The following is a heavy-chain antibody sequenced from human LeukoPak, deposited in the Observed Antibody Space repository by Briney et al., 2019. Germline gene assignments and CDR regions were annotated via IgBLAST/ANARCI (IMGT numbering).Heavy chain of an antibody. J-gene: IGHJ4*02. CDR2: ISYDGSNK. CDR3: AKDGGYVDTAMANDY. V-gene: IGHV3-30*18. Sequence: GGSLRLSCAASGFTFSSYGMHWVRQAPGKGLEWVAVISYDGSNKYYADSVKGRFTISRDNSKNTLYLQMNSLRAEDTAVYHCAKDGGYVDTAMANDYWGQGTLVTVSS. D-gene: IGHD5-18*01. CDR1: GFTFSSYG.